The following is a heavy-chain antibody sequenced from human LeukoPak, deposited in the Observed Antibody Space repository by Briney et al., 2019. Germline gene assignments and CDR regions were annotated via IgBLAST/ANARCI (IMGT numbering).Heavy chain of an antibody. CDR2: IGTAGDT. CDR3: ANPDKPFGGVTPHLSFDY. V-gene: IGHV3-13*01. Sequence: GGSLRLSCAASGFSFSIYDMHWVRQATGKGLEWVSGIGTAGDTYYSDSVKGRLTISRENALNSLYLQMNSLRAGDTAVYYCANPDKPFGGVTPHLSFDYWGQGTLVTVSS. CDR1: GFSFSIYD. J-gene: IGHJ4*02. D-gene: IGHD3-16*01.